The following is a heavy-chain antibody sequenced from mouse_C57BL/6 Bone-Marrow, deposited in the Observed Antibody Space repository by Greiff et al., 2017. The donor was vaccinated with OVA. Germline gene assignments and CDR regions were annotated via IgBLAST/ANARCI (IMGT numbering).Heavy chain of an antibody. V-gene: IGHV1-4*01. CDR1: GYTFTSYT. CDR3: AGSNYHYYAMDY. Sequence: VQLQESGAELARPGASVKMSCKASGYTFTSYTMHWVKQRPGQGLEWIGYINPSSGYTKYNQKFKDKATLTADKSSSTAYMQLSSLTSEDSAVYYCAGSNYHYYAMDYWGQGTSVTVSS. D-gene: IGHD2-5*01. CDR2: INPSSGYT. J-gene: IGHJ4*01.